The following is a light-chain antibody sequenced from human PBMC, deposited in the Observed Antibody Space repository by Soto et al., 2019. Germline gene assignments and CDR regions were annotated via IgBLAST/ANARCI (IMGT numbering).Light chain of an antibody. V-gene: IGKV3-20*01. CDR2: GAS. CDR1: QSVSSSY. CDR3: QQYGRSPGLFT. J-gene: IGKJ3*01. Sequence: EIVLTQSPGTLSSSPGERATLPCRASQSVSSSYLAWYQPKPGQAPRLLIYGASTRATGIPDRFSGSGSGTDFTLTISRLEPEDFAVYYCQQYGRSPGLFTFGPGTKVDIK.